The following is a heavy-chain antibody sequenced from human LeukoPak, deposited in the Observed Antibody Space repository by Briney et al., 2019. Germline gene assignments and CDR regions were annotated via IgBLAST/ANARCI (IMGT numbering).Heavy chain of an antibody. CDR1: GYSLINHW. CDR3: ARQGSYDNSGYSFDY. CDR2: IYPGNADA. D-gene: IGHD3-22*01. Sequence: GESLKISCKASGYSLINHWMGWVRQMPGKGLDWMGIIYPGNADATYSPSFQGQVTISADKSTTTVYLQWSSLKASDTAMYYCARQGSYDNSGYSFDYWGQGTLVTVSS. V-gene: IGHV5-51*01. J-gene: IGHJ4*02.